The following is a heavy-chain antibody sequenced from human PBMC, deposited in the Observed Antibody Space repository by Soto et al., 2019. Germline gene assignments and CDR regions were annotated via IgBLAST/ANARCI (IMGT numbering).Heavy chain of an antibody. D-gene: IGHD1-1*01. CDR1: VVGFCAYF. CDR2: MSGNGIST. CDR3: AKPREAYNILEY. V-gene: IGHV3-23*01. Sequence: GGSLRLSCAASVVGFCAYFVYWVRQAPGKGLEWVSGMSGNGISTYYADSVRGRFTISRDESKSTLYLQMNSLRAEDTAVYYCAKPREAYNILEYWGQGALVNVSS. J-gene: IGHJ4*02.